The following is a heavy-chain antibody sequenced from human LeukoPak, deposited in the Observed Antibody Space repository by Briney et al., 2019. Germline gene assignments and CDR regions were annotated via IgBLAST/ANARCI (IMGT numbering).Heavy chain of an antibody. CDR2: INHSGST. J-gene: IGHJ4*02. Sequence: SETLSLTCAVYGGSFSGYYWSWIRQPPGKGLEWIGEINHSGSTNYNPSLKSRVTISVDTSKNQFSLKLSSVTAADTAVYYCARGKSGKAAAFGYWGQGTLVTVSS. D-gene: IGHD6-13*01. CDR1: GGSFSGYY. V-gene: IGHV4-34*01. CDR3: ARGKSGKAAAFGY.